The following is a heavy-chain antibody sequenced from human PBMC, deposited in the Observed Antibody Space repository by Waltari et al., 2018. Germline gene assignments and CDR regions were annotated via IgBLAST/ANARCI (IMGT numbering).Heavy chain of an antibody. CDR3: IASGSYPF. CDR2: ISWNSGSI. CDR1: GFTFDDYA. V-gene: IGHV3-9*01. D-gene: IGHD1-26*01. J-gene: IGHJ4*02. Sequence: EVQLVESGGGLVQPGRSLRLSCAASGFTFDDYAMHWVRQAPGKGLEWVSGISWNSGSIGYADSVKGRFTISRDNAKNSLYLQMNSLRAEDTALYYCIASGSYPFWGQGTLVTVSS.